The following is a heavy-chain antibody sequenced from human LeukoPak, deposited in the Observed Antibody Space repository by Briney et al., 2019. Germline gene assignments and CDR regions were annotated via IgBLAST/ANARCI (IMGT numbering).Heavy chain of an antibody. CDR3: ARLDNWFDP. Sequence: SETLSLTCIVSGGSISSSIYYWAWVRQPPGKGLEWIGTVFYNGATQYSPSLRSRVTISIDTSTNQFSLKLTSVTAADTAMYYCARLDNWFDPWGQGTLVTVSS. CDR2: VFYNGAT. V-gene: IGHV4-39*07. CDR1: GGSISSSIYY. J-gene: IGHJ5*02.